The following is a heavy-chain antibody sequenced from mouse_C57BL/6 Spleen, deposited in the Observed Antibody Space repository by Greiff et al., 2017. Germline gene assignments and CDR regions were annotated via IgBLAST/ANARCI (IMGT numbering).Heavy chain of an antibody. J-gene: IGHJ2*01. CDR1: GYTFTDYE. V-gene: IGHV1-15*01. D-gene: IGHD4-1*01. CDR2: IDPETGGT. Sequence: SGAELVRPGASVTLSCKASGYTFTDYEMHWVKQTPVHGLEWIGAIDPETGGTAYNQKFKGKAILTADKSSSTAYMELRSLTSEDSAVYYCANWDGYWGQGTTLTVSS. CDR3: ANWDGY.